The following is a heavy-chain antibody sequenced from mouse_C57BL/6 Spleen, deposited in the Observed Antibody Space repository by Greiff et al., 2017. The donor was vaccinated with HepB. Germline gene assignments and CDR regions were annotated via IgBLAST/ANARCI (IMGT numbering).Heavy chain of an antibody. J-gene: IGHJ1*03. CDR3: ARRERYGYFDV. CDR2: INYDGSST. CDR1: GFTFSDYY. V-gene: IGHV5-16*01. Sequence: EVMLVESEGGLVQPGSSMKLSCTASGFTFSDYYMAWVRQVPEKGLEWVANINYDGSSTYYLDSLKSRFIISRDNAKNMLYLQMSSLKSEDTATYYCARRERYGYFDVWGTGTTVTVSS.